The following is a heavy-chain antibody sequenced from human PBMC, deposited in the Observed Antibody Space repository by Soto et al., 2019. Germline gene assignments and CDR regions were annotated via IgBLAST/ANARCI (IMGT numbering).Heavy chain of an antibody. CDR1: GGSISSGGYY. J-gene: IGHJ3*02. V-gene: IGHV4-31*03. CDR3: ARYGVGATMIVVAYGEAFDI. D-gene: IGHD3-22*01. CDR2: INHSGSTN. Sequence: PSETLSLTCTVSGGSISSGGYYWSWIRQHPGKGLEWIGEINHSGSTNYNNPSLKSRVTISVDTSKNQFSLKLSSATAADTAVYYCARYGVGATMIVVAYGEAFDIWGQGTMVTVSS.